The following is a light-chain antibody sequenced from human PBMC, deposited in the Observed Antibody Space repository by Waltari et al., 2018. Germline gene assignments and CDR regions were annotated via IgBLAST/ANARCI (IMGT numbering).Light chain of an antibody. V-gene: IGLV1-44*01. CDR1: SSIIGSDT. CDR3: AAWDGSQFARV. J-gene: IGLJ3*02. CDR2: STN. Sequence: QSVLTQPPSASGTPGQRVIISCSGSSSIIGSDTVNWYQQLPGTAPRPLIYSTNQRPSGVPYRVSCSKAGTSAFQAISGLQSEDESDYYCAAWDGSQFARVFGGGTKLSVL.